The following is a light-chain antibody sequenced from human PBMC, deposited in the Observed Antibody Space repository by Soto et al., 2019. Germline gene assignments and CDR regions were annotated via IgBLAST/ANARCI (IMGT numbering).Light chain of an antibody. CDR3: QQYGSSPS. Sequence: IVLTQSPGTLSLSPGERATLSCRASQSVSSSYLVWYQQKPGQAPRLLIYGASTRATGIPARFSGSGSETDFTLTISSLEPEDFAVYYCQQYGSSPSFGGGTKV. V-gene: IGKV3-20*01. CDR2: GAS. CDR1: QSVSSSY. J-gene: IGKJ4*01.